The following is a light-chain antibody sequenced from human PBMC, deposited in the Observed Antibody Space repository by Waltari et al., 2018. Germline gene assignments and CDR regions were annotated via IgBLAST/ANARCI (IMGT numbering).Light chain of an antibody. J-gene: IGLJ2*01. CDR3: SYYPDTHTPVV. Sequence: QSALTQPASVSGSPGQSVTISCTGLRRAGDEFRIISWFRQPPGKPPKLILYDVSNRASDISNRFSGYKSGNTASLTISRLQADDEADYFCSYYPDTHTPVVFGGGTKLTV. CDR1: RRAGDEFRI. V-gene: IGLV2-14*03. CDR2: DVS.